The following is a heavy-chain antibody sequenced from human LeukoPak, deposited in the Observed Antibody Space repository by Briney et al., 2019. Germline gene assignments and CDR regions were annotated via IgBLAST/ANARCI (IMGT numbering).Heavy chain of an antibody. CDR3: AREARPNGYNWFDP. J-gene: IGHJ5*02. D-gene: IGHD1-1*01. CDR1: GGTFSSYA. V-gene: IGHV1-69*13. Sequence: SVKVSCKASGGTFSSYAISWVRQAPRQGLEWMGGIIPIFGTANYAQKFQGRVTITADESTSTAYMELSSLRSEDTAVYYCAREARPNGYNWFDPWGQGTLVTVSS. CDR2: IIPIFGTA.